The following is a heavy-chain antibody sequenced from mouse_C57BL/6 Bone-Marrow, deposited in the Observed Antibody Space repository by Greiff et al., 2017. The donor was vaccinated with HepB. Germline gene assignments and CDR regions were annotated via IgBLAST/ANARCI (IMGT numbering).Heavy chain of an antibody. J-gene: IGHJ3*01. D-gene: IGHD2-2*01. Sequence: EVQLQQSGPELVKPGASVKISCKASGYTFTDYYMNWVKQSHGKSLEWIGEINPNNGGTSYNQKFKGKATLTVDKSSSTAYMELRSLTSEDSAVYYCARERTMVTETWFAYWGQGTLVTVSA. V-gene: IGHV1-26*01. CDR3: ARERTMVTETWFAY. CDR2: INPNNGGT. CDR1: GYTFTDYY.